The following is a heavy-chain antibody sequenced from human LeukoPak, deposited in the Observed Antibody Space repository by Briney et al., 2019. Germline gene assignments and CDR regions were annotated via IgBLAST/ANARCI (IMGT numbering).Heavy chain of an antibody. CDR2: IYYSGST. J-gene: IGHJ3*02. D-gene: IGHD5-18*01. Sequence: SQTLSLTCTVSGGPISSGGYYWSWIRQHPAKGLEWIGYIYYSGSTYYNPSLKNRITIPVDTSKNQSSLKLSSVTAADTAVYYCASRGTYSYGQPDAFDIWGQGTMVTVSS. V-gene: IGHV4-31*03. CDR3: ASRGTYSYGQPDAFDI. CDR1: GGPISSGGYY.